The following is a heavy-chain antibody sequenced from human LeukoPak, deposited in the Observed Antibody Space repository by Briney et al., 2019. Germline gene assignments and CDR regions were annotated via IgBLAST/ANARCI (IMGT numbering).Heavy chain of an antibody. CDR3: ARDGVVVGTYGMDV. J-gene: IGHJ6*02. CDR1: GGSISSYY. D-gene: IGHD2-15*01. V-gene: IGHV4-4*07. CDR2: IYTSGST. Sequence: KASETLSLTRTVSGGSISSYYWSWIRQPAGKGLEWIGRIYTSGSTNYNPSLKSRVTMSVDTSKNQFSLKLSSVTAADTAVYYCARDGVVVGTYGMDVWGQGTTVTVSS.